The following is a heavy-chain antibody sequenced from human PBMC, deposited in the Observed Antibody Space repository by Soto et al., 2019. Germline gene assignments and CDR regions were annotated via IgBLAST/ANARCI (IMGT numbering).Heavy chain of an antibody. CDR1: GNSFTTYY. J-gene: IGHJ4*02. CDR3: AGLYHYDSSGYYDY. Sequence: ASVKVSCKASGNSFTTYYMHWVRQAPGQGLEWMGNINPSGGRATYAQKFQGRVTMTRDTSTSTFHMELSSLTSEDTAVYYCAGLYHYDSSGYYDYWGQGTLVTVSS. D-gene: IGHD3-22*01. V-gene: IGHV1-46*01. CDR2: INPSGGRA.